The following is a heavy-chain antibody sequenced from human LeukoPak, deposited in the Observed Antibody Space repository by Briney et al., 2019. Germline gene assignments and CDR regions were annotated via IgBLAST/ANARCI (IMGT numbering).Heavy chain of an antibody. CDR3: ARQTNYAYD. CDR1: GFTFSISS. V-gene: IGHV3-23*01. J-gene: IGHJ4*02. CDR2: ISGSGGST. D-gene: IGHD4/OR15-4a*01. Sequence: GGSLRLSCAASGFTFSISSMSWVRQAAGKGLEWVSGISGSGGSTYYADTVEGRFTISRDNSKNTLYLQMNSLRAEDTAVYYCARQTNYAYDWGQGALVTVSS.